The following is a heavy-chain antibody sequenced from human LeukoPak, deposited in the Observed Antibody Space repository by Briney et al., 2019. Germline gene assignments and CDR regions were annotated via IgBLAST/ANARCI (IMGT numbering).Heavy chain of an antibody. CDR1: RFTFDDYA. J-gene: IGHJ4*02. Sequence: PGGSLRLSCAASRFTFDDYAMHWVRQAPGKGLEWVSVIYSGGSTYYADSVKGRFTISRDNSKNTLYLQMNSLRAEDTAVYYCARTSAAWIYFDYWGQGTLVTVSS. D-gene: IGHD6-25*01. V-gene: IGHV3-53*01. CDR3: ARTSAAWIYFDY. CDR2: IYSGGST.